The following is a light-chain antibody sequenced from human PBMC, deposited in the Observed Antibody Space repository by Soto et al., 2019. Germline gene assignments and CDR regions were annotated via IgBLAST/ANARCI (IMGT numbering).Light chain of an antibody. V-gene: IGKV1-33*01. CDR3: QQYHNLPLT. J-gene: IGKJ4*01. CDR1: QDIGEY. Sequence: DIQMTQSPSSLSASVGDRVTITCQARQDIGEYLNWYQQKPGKAPKLLIFDASHLETGVPSRFSARGSGIDFTFTISSLQPEDIATYYCQQYHNLPLTFGGGTKVEIK. CDR2: DAS.